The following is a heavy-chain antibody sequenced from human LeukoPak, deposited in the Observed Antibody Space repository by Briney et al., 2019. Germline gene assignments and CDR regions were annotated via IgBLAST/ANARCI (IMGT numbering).Heavy chain of an antibody. CDR2: IIPILGIA. V-gene: IGHV1-69*04. CDR1: GGTFSSYA. D-gene: IGHD3-22*01. CDR3: AGGNSSGYYL. J-gene: IGHJ5*02. Sequence: SVKVSCKASGGTFSSYAISWVRQAPGQGLEWMGRIIPILGIANYAQKYQGRVTITADKSTSTAYMELSSLRSEDTAVYYCAGGNSSGYYLWGQGTLVTVSS.